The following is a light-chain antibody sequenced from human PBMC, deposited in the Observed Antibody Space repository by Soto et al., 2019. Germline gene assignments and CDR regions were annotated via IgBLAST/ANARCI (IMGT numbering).Light chain of an antibody. CDR1: QSVSMH. V-gene: IGKV3-11*01. CDR3: QQRGNWPPGFT. Sequence: EIVLTQSPDPLSLSPGERATLSCRASQSVSMHLAWYHLKPGQAPRLLIYDTSNRATAIPARFSVSGSGTDFNLTISILEPEDFAVYCCQQRGNWPPGFTFGPGTKVDIK. CDR2: DTS. J-gene: IGKJ3*01.